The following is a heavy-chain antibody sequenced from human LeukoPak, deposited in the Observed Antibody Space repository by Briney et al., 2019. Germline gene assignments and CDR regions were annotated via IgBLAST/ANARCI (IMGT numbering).Heavy chain of an antibody. CDR3: ARDGGSGSYYKSGGDYYYGMDV. CDR1: GFTFSSYA. D-gene: IGHD3-10*01. Sequence: PGGSLRLSCAASGFTFSSYAISWVRQAPGKGLEWVSTINSGGNTYYADSMKGRFTISRDNSKNTLYLQMNSLRAEDTAVYYCARDGGSGSYYKSGGDYYYGMDVWGQGTTVTVSS. CDR2: INSGGNT. J-gene: IGHJ6*02. V-gene: IGHV3-23*01.